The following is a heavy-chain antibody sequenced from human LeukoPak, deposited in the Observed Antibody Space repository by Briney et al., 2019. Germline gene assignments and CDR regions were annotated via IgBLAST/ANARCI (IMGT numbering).Heavy chain of an antibody. CDR1: GGSFSGYY. J-gene: IGHJ6*02. CDR2: INHSGST. D-gene: IGHD4-11*01. Sequence: PSETLSLTCPVYGGSFSGYYWSWIRQPPGKGLEWIGEINHSGSTNYNPSPKSRVTISVDTSKNQFSLKLSSVTAADTAVYYCARLAVTTNGMDVWGQGTTVTVSS. CDR3: ARLAVTTNGMDV. V-gene: IGHV4-34*01.